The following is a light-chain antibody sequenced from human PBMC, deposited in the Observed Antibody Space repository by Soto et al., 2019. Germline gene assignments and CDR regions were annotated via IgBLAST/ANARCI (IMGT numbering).Light chain of an antibody. J-gene: IGLJ1*01. CDR2: EVS. V-gene: IGLV2-14*03. CDR1: SSDIGGYNY. Sequence: QSALTQPASVSGSPGQSITISCTGTSSDIGGYNYVSWYQQHPGKAPKVMIYEVSARPSGVSHRFSGSKSGNTASLTISGLQAEDEAEYYCSSYTNINTRACVFGTGTKLTVL. CDR3: SSYTNINTRACV.